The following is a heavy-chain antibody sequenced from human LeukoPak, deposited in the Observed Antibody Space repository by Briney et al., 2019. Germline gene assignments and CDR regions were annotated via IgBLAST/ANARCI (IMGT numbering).Heavy chain of an antibody. CDR3: ARVLAGRYCGGDCYEPDAFDI. CDR1: GFTFSSYS. D-gene: IGHD2-21*02. Sequence: WGSLRLSCAASGFTFSSYSMNWVRQAPGKGLEWVSSISSSSSYIYYADSVKGRFTISRDNAKNSLYLQMNSLRAEDTAVYYCARVLAGRYCGGDCYEPDAFDIWGQGTMVTVSS. CDR2: ISSSSSYI. V-gene: IGHV3-21*01. J-gene: IGHJ3*02.